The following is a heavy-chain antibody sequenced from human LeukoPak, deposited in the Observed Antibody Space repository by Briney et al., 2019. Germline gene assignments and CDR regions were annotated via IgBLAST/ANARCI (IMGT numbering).Heavy chain of an antibody. CDR1: GGSISSYY. D-gene: IGHD5-18*01. CDR2: IYYSGST. V-gene: IGHV4-59*01. CDR3: ASLHGYSYGDVWFDP. J-gene: IGHJ5*02. Sequence: PSETLSLTCTVSGGSISSYYWSWIRQPPGKGLEWIGYIYYSGSTNYNPSLKSRVTISVDTSKNQFSLKLSSVTAADTAVYYCASLHGYSYGDVWFDPWGQGTLVTVSS.